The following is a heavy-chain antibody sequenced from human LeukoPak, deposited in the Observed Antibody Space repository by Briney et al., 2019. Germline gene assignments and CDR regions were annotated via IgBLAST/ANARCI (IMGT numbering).Heavy chain of an antibody. Sequence: ASVKVSCKVSGYTLTELSMHWVRQAPGKGLEWMGGFDPEDGETIYAQKFQGRVTMTEDTSTDTAYMELSSLRSEDTAVYYCATDGWYYDSSGYLDYWGQGTLVTVSS. CDR3: ATDGWYYDSSGYLDY. J-gene: IGHJ4*02. V-gene: IGHV1-24*01. CDR2: FDPEDGET. CDR1: GYTLTELS. D-gene: IGHD3-22*01.